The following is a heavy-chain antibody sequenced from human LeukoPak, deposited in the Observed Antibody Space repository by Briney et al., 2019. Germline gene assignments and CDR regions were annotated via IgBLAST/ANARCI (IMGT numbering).Heavy chain of an antibody. CDR3: ASYTAVARKTPFDY. J-gene: IGHJ4*02. CDR1: GFTFSSYG. Sequence: GGSLRLSCAASGFTFSSYGMSWVRQAPGKGLEWVSAISGSGGSTYYADSVKGRFTISRDNSKNTLYLQMNSLRAEDTAVYYCASYTAVARKTPFDYWGQGTLVTVSS. V-gene: IGHV3-23*01. CDR2: ISGSGGST. D-gene: IGHD6-19*01.